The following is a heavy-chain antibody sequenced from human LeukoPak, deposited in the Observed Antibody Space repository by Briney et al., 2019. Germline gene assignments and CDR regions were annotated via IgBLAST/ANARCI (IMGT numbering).Heavy chain of an antibody. Sequence: ASVKVSCRASGYTFTGYYMHWVRQAPGQGLEWMGWINPNSGGTNYAQKFQGRVTMTRDTSISTAYMELSRLRSDDTAVYYCARAVAKTTYYDILTGYFTFDYWGQGTLVTVSS. CDR3: ARAVAKTTYYDILTGYFTFDY. V-gene: IGHV1-2*02. J-gene: IGHJ4*02. CDR2: INPNSGGT. D-gene: IGHD3-9*01. CDR1: GYTFTGYY.